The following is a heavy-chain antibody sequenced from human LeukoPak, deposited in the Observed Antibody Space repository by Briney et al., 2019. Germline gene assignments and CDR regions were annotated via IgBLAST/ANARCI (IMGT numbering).Heavy chain of an antibody. V-gene: IGHV4-34*01. J-gene: IGHJ4*02. CDR2: INHSGST. Sequence: PSETLSLTCAVYGGSFSGYYWSWIRQPPGKGLEWVGEINHSGSTNYNPSLKSRVTISVDTSKTQFSLNLSSLTAADTAVYYLPRGRGYWGQGTLVSVCS. CDR3: PRGRGY. CDR1: GGSFSGYY.